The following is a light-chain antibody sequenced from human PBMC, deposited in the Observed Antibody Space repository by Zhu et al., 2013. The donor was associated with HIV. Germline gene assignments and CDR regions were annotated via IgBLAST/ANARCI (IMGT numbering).Light chain of an antibody. CDR3: QQRSNWPRT. Sequence: EVVLVQSPATLSVSPGQRVTLSCRASQGVGNNLAWYQHKPGQAPRLLIYGIYTRVSGIPSRFIGSGSGTEFTLTITSLQSEDFAVYYCQQRSNWPRTFGQGTKVEIK. V-gene: IGKV3-15*01. CDR2: GIY. J-gene: IGKJ1*01. CDR1: QGVGNN.